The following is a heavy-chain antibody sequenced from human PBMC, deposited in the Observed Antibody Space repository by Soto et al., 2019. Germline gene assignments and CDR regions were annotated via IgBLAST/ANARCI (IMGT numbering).Heavy chain of an antibody. J-gene: IGHJ5*02. D-gene: IGHD2-8*01. CDR3: ARQCMGVTCRWFVP. CDR2: IFYSGST. Sequence: QLQLQESGPGLVKPSETLSLTCTVSSGSISSTIYSWDWIRQPPGKGLEWIGSIFYSGSTYYNPSLKSRGTRSVDTSKNQYSLTLISVTAADTAVYFCARQCMGVTCRWFVPWGQGTLVTVSS. CDR1: SGSISSTIYS. V-gene: IGHV4-39*01.